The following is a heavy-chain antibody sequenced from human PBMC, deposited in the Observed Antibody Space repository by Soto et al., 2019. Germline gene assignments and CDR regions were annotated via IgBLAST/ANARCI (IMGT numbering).Heavy chain of an antibody. Sequence: EVQLLESGGGLVQRGGSLRLSCAASGFIFNNYAMTWVRQAPGKGLEWVARVSGRGGSAYYADSVKGRLTISRDNSNNTLYRQMTKVRGEDTAVYYFVRRAGGAVVWYYDLWGRRTLVSVFS. CDR3: VRRAGGAVVWYYDL. V-gene: IGHV3-23*01. CDR2: VSGRGGSA. J-gene: IGHJ2*01. D-gene: IGHD2-21*01. CDR1: GFIFNNYA.